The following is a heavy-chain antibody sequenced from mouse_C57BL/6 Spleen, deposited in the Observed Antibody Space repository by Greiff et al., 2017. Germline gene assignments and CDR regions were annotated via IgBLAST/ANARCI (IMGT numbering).Heavy chain of an antibody. CDR2: ISNLAYSI. J-gene: IGHJ4*01. CDR3: ARNPDGYWAMDY. Sequence: EVQLVESGGGLVQPGGSLKLSCAASGFTFSDYGMAWVRQAPRKGPEWVAFISNLAYSIYYADTVTGRFTISRENAKNTLYLEMSSLTSEDTAMYFCARNPDGYWAMDYWGQGTSVTVSS. CDR1: GFTFSDYG. D-gene: IGHD2-3*01. V-gene: IGHV5-15*01.